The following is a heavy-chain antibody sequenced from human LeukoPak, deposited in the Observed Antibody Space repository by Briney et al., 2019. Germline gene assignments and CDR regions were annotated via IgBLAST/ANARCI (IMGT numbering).Heavy chain of an antibody. Sequence: GGSLRLSCAASGFTFSTYSMSWVRQAPGKGLEWVSYISSSSSTLYYADSVKGRFTISRDNTKNSLYLQMNSLRAEDTAVYYCARDRYYDFWSGYYAAFDIWGQGTMVTVSS. J-gene: IGHJ3*02. CDR3: ARDRYYDFWSGYYAAFDI. D-gene: IGHD3-3*01. CDR2: ISSSSSTL. CDR1: GFTFSTYS. V-gene: IGHV3-48*04.